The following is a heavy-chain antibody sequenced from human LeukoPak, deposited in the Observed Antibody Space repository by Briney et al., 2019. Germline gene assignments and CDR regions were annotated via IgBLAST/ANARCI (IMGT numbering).Heavy chain of an antibody. J-gene: IGHJ4*02. Sequence: GGSLRLSCAASGFTFSNAWMSWVRQAPGKGLEWVGRIKSKTDGGTTDYAAPVKGRFTISRGDSKNTLYLQMNSLKTEDTAVYYCTSYCSSTSCYAIDYWGQGTLVTVSS. CDR3: TSYCSSTSCYAIDY. D-gene: IGHD2-2*01. V-gene: IGHV3-15*01. CDR2: IKSKTDGGTT. CDR1: GFTFSNAW.